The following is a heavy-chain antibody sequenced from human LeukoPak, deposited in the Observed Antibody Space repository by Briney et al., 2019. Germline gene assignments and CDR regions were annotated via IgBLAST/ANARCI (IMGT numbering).Heavy chain of an antibody. CDR2: ISAYNGNT. J-gene: IGHJ6*02. Sequence: WASVKVSCKASGYTFTSYGISWVRQAPGQGLEWMGWISAYNGNTNYAQKLQGRVTMTTDTSTSTAYMELRSLRSDDTAVYYCALAARYYYYTMDVWGQGTTVTVSS. CDR3: ALAARYYYYTMDV. V-gene: IGHV1-18*01. D-gene: IGHD6-6*01. CDR1: GYTFTSYG.